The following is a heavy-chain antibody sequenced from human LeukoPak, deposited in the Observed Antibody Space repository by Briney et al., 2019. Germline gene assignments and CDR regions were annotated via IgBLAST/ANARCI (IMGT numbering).Heavy chain of an antibody. CDR2: LSGSTTNT. D-gene: IGHD5-24*01. V-gene: IGHV3-23*01. CDR1: GFTFINYA. CDR3: AKVQEMDTILPPFHY. Sequence: PGGSLRLSCAASGFTFINYAMGWVRQAPGKGLEWVPALSGSTTNTHYADSVRGRFTISRDNSKNTLYLQVNSLRAADTAIYYCAKVQEMDTILPPFHYWGQGTLVTVSS. J-gene: IGHJ4*02.